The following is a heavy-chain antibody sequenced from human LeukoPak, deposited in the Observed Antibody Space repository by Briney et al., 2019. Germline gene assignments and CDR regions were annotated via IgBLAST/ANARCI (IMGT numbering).Heavy chain of an antibody. J-gene: IGHJ4*02. D-gene: IGHD3-22*01. V-gene: IGHV3-23*01. Sequence: GGSLRLSCAASGFTFSTYAMSWVRQAPGKGLEWVSSISGGGGSTYYADSVKGRVTVSRDNSKSTLYLQMNSLRAEDTAVYYCAKSSYYDSSGYYREYYFDQWGQGTLVTVSS. CDR3: AKSSYYDSSGYYREYYFDQ. CDR1: GFTFSTYA. CDR2: ISGGGGST.